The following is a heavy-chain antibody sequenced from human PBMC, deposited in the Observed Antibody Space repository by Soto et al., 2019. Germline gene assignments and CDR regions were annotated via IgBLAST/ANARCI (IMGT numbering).Heavy chain of an antibody. CDR3: ARASYFSDSSDYTRCFDY. CDR1: GFTLSDHY. J-gene: IGHJ4*02. Sequence: EVQLVESGGGLVQPGGSLRLSCGGSGFTLSDHYIDWVRQAPGKGLEWVGRSRDKAQGYSTAYAASVKGRFTTSRDESKNSVHLQKNSLKTEDTALYYSARASYFSDSSDYTRCFDYSGQGTLVTVSS. V-gene: IGHV3-72*01. D-gene: IGHD3-22*01. CDR2: SRDKAQGYST.